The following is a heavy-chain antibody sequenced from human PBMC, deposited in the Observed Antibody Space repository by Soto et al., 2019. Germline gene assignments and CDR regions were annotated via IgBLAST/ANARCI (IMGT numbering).Heavy chain of an antibody. CDR1: CGSFSFYY. CDR2: INHSGST. V-gene: IGHV4-34*01. CDR3: ARGGSDMYYYDSSRQRKNPVGY. Sequence: LSLTCAFYCGSFSFYYWSWIRHSPGKGLEWIGEINHSGSTTYNPSLKSRVTISVDTSKNQFSLKMNSVTAADTAVYYCARGGSDMYYYDSSRQRKNPVGYWGQGTLVTVSS. J-gene: IGHJ4*02. D-gene: IGHD3-22*01.